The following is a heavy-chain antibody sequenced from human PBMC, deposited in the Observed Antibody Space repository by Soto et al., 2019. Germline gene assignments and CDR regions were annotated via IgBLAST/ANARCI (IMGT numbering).Heavy chain of an antibody. D-gene: IGHD5-12*01. Sequence: SETLSLTCAVSGGSISSGGYSWSWIRQPPGKGLEWIGYIYHSGSTYYNPSLKSRVAISVDRSKNQFSLKLSSVTAADTAVYYCARGGYVGANWYDPWGQGTLVTVSS. CDR3: ARGGYVGANWYDP. J-gene: IGHJ5*02. CDR1: GGSISSGGYS. CDR2: IYHSGST. V-gene: IGHV4-30-2*01.